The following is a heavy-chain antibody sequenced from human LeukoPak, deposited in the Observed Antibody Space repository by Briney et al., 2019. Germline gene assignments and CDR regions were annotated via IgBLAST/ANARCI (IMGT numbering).Heavy chain of an antibody. D-gene: IGHD3-10*01. V-gene: IGHV4-59*12. Sequence: SETLSLTCTVSGGSISSYYWSWIRQPPGKGLEWIGYIYYSGSTNYNPSLKSRVTISVDTSKNQFSLKLSSVTAADAAVYYCATVHIPGYFDNWGQGALVTVSS. CDR2: IYYSGST. J-gene: IGHJ4*02. CDR1: GGSISSYY. CDR3: ATVHIPGYFDN.